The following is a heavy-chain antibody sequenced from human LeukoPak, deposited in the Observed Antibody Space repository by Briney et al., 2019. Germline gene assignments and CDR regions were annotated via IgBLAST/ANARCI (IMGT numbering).Heavy chain of an antibody. V-gene: IGHV1-2*06. D-gene: IGHD6-13*01. CDR3: ARVSLLKQQLMPFDY. CDR2: INPNSGGT. CDR1: GYTFTGNY. Sequence: GASVKLSCTASGYTFTGNYMHWVRQAPGQGLEWMGRINPNSGGTNYAQKFQGRVTMTRDTSISTAYMELSRLRSDDTAVYYCARVSLLKQQLMPFDYWGQGALVTVSS. J-gene: IGHJ4*02.